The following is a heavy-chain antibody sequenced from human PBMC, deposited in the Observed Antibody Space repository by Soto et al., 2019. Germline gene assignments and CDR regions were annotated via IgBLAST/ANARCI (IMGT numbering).Heavy chain of an antibody. CDR3: ATAGGLGAVAADY. CDR2: IYHSGST. V-gene: IGHV4-30-2*01. J-gene: IGHJ4*02. CDR1: GGSISSGGYS. D-gene: IGHD6-19*01. Sequence: QLQLQESGSGLVKPSQTLSLTCAVSGGSISSGGYSWIWIRQPPGKGLEWIGYIYHSGSTYYNPSLKSRVTISVDRSKNQFSLKLSSVTAADTAAYYCATAGGLGAVAADYWGQGTLVTVSS.